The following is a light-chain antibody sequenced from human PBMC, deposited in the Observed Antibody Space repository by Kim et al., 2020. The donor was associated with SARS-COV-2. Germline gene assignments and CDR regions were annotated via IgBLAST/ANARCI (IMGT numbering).Light chain of an antibody. V-gene: IGLV3-19*01. CDR3: NSRDSSGNHVV. J-gene: IGLJ2*01. CDR2: AKN. Sequence: LGHTVRITYQGDSRRTYYTSWYQQKPGQAPVLVIYAKNNRPSGIPDRFSGSSSGNTASLTIAGAQAEDEADYYCNSRDSSGNHVVFGGGTQLTVL. CDR1: SRRTYY.